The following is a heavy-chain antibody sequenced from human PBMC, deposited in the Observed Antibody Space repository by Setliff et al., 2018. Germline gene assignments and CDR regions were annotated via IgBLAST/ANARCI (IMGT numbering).Heavy chain of an antibody. CDR3: ARELRSPYWHLDS. D-gene: IGHD3-16*01. CDR1: GYTFSNYG. Sequence: SVKVSCKASGYTFSNYGLSWVRQAPGQGLQWLGRFIPILGATNYAQNFQGRVTITADESTSTGYMELRSLRSDDTAVYYCARELRSPYWHLDSWGQGTQVTVSS. CDR2: FIPILGAT. V-gene: IGHV1-69*13. J-gene: IGHJ5*01.